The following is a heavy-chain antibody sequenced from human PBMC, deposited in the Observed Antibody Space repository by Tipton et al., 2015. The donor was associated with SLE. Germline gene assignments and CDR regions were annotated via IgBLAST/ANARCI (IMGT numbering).Heavy chain of an antibody. CDR1: GFTFANFA. V-gene: IGHV3-23*03. CDR2: ISSGGST. Sequence: GSLRLSCAASGFTFANFAMSWVRQAPGKGPEWVSVISSGGSTYYAVSVKGRFTISRDNSRNTLYLQMNSLRAEDTAIYYCAKRGATYYYDSSGYDYFDYWGQGTQVTVSS. CDR3: AKRGATYYYDSSGYDYFDY. D-gene: IGHD3-22*01. J-gene: IGHJ4*02.